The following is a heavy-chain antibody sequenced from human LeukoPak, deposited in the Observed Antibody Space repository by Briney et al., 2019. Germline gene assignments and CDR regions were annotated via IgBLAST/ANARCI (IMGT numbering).Heavy chain of an antibody. CDR2: INRRGGT. D-gene: IGHD6-13*01. Sequence: PSETLSLTCAVYGGSFSAYYWSWIRQPPGKGLEWIGEINRRGGTNYNRSLKSRVTMSVDTSKSQFSLNLSSVTVADTAVYFCARGGGSTNWYLFDYWGQGTLVTVSA. V-gene: IGHV4-34*01. CDR3: ARGGGSTNWYLFDY. J-gene: IGHJ4*02. CDR1: GGSFSAYY.